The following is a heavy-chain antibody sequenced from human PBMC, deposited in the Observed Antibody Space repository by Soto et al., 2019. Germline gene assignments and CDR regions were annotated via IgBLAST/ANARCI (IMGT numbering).Heavy chain of an antibody. Sequence: SVKVSFKASGYIFSNYALHWVRQAPGQRPEWMGWINAGDANTKYSQKFQDRVTITRDTSASTVYMELSSLTSDDTAVYYCARALITMVRGVIIRRWFDPWGQGTLVTVSS. D-gene: IGHD3-10*01. CDR3: ARALITMVRGVIIRRWFDP. V-gene: IGHV1-3*01. CDR2: INAGDANT. CDR1: GYIFSNYA. J-gene: IGHJ5*02.